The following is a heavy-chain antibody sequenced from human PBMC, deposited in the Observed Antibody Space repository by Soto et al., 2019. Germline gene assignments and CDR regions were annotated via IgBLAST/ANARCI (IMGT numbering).Heavy chain of an antibody. CDR2: TYYRSKWYN. CDR3: ARGLPITMIVVPQRDRFDA. Sequence: SQTLSLTCAISGDSVSSDSAAWNWIRQSPSRGLEWLGRTYYRSKWYNDYAVSVQSRIIISPDTSNNQFSLQLKSVTPEDTAVYYCARGLPITMIVVPQRDRFDAWGQGTLVTVSS. V-gene: IGHV6-1*01. D-gene: IGHD3-22*01. J-gene: IGHJ5*02. CDR1: GDSVSSDSAA.